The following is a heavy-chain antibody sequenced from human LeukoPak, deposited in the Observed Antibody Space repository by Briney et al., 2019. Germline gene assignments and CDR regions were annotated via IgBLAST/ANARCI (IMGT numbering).Heavy chain of an antibody. CDR3: ARGVSTSRTLFDWFDP. V-gene: IGHV4-59*01. CDR1: GGSISSYY. Sequence: SETLSLTCTVSGGSISSYYWGWIRQPPGKGLEWIGYIYYSGSTNYNPSLKSRVTISVDTSKNQFSLKLSSVTAADTAVYYCARGVSTSRTLFDWFDPWGQGTLVTVSP. J-gene: IGHJ5*02. CDR2: IYYSGST. D-gene: IGHD2-2*01.